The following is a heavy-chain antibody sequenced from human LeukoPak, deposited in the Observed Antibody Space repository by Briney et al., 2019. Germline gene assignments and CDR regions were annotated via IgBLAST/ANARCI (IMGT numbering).Heavy chain of an antibody. CDR3: ARDRAVTQDWVEFDP. Sequence: GGSLRLSCAASGFNLSVYDMNWVRQAPGKGLEWVSLIRDSGETFYADSVKGRFTISRDNSKNTMYLQMNRLRVEDTAVYFCARDRAVTQDWVEFDPWGQGTLVTVSS. CDR2: IRDSGET. D-gene: IGHD4-17*01. CDR1: GFNLSVYD. V-gene: IGHV3-66*03. J-gene: IGHJ5*02.